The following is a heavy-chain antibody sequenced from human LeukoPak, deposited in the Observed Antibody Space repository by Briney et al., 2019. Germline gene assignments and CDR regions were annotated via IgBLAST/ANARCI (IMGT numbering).Heavy chain of an antibody. Sequence: SETLSLTCAVYGGSFSGYYWSWIRQPPGKGLEWIGEINHSGSTNYNPPLKSRVTISVDTSKNQFSLKLSSVTAADTAVYYCARGSGYSSGWYTYWGQGTLVTVSS. CDR1: GGSFSGYY. D-gene: IGHD6-19*01. J-gene: IGHJ4*02. CDR3: ARGSGYSSGWYTY. V-gene: IGHV4-34*01. CDR2: INHSGST.